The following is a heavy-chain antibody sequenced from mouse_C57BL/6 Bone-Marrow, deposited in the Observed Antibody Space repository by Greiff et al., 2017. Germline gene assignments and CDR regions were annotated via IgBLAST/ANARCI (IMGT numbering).Heavy chain of an antibody. Sequence: VQLQESGAELARPGASVKLSCKASGYTFTSYGISWVKQRTGQGLEWIGEIYPRSGNTYYNEKFKGKATLTADKSSSTAYMELRSLTSEDSAVYFCARAHYYGKGDFDVWGTGTTVTVSS. V-gene: IGHV1-81*01. CDR3: ARAHYYGKGDFDV. D-gene: IGHD1-1*01. CDR2: IYPRSGNT. J-gene: IGHJ1*03. CDR1: GYTFTSYG.